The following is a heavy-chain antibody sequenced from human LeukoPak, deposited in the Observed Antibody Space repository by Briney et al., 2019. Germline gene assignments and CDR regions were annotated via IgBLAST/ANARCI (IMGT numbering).Heavy chain of an antibody. D-gene: IGHD6-19*01. CDR1: GYTFTSYA. J-gene: IGHJ4*02. CDR2: INTNTGNP. Sequence: GASVKVSCKASGYTFTSYAMNWVRQAPGQWLEWMGWINTNTGNPTYAQGFTGRFVFSLDTSVSTAYLQISSLKAEDTAVYYCASTLAVAGNYFDYWGQGTLVTVSS. V-gene: IGHV7-4-1*02. CDR3: ASTLAVAGNYFDY.